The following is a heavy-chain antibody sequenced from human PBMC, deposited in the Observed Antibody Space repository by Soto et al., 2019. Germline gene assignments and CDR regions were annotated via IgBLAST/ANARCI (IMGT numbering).Heavy chain of an antibody. V-gene: IGHV3-48*04. Sequence: GGSLRLSCAASGFTFSSYSMNWVRQAPGKGLEWVSYISSSSSTIYYADSVKGRFTISRDNAKNTLYLQMNSLRAEDTAVYYCGRLVGNSWIDYWGQGTLVTVSS. D-gene: IGHD6-13*01. CDR2: ISSSSSTI. J-gene: IGHJ4*02. CDR3: GRLVGNSWIDY. CDR1: GFTFSSYS.